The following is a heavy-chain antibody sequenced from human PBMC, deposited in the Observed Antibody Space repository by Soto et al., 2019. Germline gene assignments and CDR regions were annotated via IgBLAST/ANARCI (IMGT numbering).Heavy chain of an antibody. CDR1: GFTFSSYA. CDR2: ISYDGSNK. CDR3: ARNYYGSGSYLGPFGY. D-gene: IGHD3-10*01. Sequence: PGGSLRLSCAASGFTFSSYAMHWVRQAPGKGLEWVAVISYDGSNKYYADSVKGRFTISRDNSNNTLYLQMNSLRAEDTAVYYCARNYYGSGSYLGPFGYWGQGTLVTV. J-gene: IGHJ4*02. V-gene: IGHV3-30-3*01.